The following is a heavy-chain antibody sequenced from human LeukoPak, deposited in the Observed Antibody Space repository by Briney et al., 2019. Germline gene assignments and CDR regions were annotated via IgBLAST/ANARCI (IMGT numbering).Heavy chain of an antibody. J-gene: IGHJ5*02. CDR3: ARDDPEDWFDP. Sequence: PSETLSLTCSVSGGSISSYYWSWIRRPAGKGLEWIGRIYTSGSSNYNPSLKSRATMSVDTSKNQFSLKLSSVTAADTAVYYCARDDPEDWFDPWGQGTLVSVSS. CDR2: IYTSGSS. V-gene: IGHV4-4*07. CDR1: GGSISSYY.